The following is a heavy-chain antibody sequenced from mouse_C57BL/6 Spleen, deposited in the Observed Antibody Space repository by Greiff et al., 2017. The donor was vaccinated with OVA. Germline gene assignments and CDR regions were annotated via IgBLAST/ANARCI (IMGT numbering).Heavy chain of an antibody. D-gene: IGHD2-3*01. Sequence: QVQLQQPGAELVKPGASVKMSCKASGYTFTSYWITWVKQRPGQGLEWIGDIYPGSGSTNYNEKFKSKATLTVDTSSSTAYMQLSSLTSEDSAVYYCARKYDGNSYFDYWGQGTTLTVSS. CDR2: IYPGSGST. CDR1: GYTFTSYW. J-gene: IGHJ2*01. CDR3: ARKYDGNSYFDY. V-gene: IGHV1-55*01.